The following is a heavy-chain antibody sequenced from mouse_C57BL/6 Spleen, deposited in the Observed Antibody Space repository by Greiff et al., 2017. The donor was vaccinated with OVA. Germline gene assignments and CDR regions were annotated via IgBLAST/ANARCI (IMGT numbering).Heavy chain of an antibody. CDR3: ARAYSKGYYAMDY. D-gene: IGHD2-5*01. CDR1: GYTFTSYW. Sequence: QVHVKQPGAELVKPGASVKLSCKASGYTFTSYWMHWVKQRPGQGLEWIGMIHPNSGSTNYNEKFKSKATLTVDKSSSTAYMQLSSLTSEDSAVYYCARAYSKGYYAMDYWGQGTSVTVSS. V-gene: IGHV1-64*01. CDR2: IHPNSGST. J-gene: IGHJ4*01.